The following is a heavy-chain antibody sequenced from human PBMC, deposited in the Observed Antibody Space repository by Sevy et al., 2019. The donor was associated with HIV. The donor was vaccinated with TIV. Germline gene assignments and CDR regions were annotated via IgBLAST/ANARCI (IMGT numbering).Heavy chain of an antibody. Sequence: ASVKVSCKASGYTFSSFGFSWVRQAPGQGLEWMGWISGFNGKTTYAQKFQARVTLTTDTSTSTAYMELRSLSSDDTAVYYCARDAMSVAGRDMGLWGGDHWGQGTLVTVSS. V-gene: IGHV1-18*01. CDR3: ARDAMSVAGRDMGLWGGDH. CDR2: ISGFNGKT. J-gene: IGHJ4*02. CDR1: GYTFSSFG. D-gene: IGHD1-26*01.